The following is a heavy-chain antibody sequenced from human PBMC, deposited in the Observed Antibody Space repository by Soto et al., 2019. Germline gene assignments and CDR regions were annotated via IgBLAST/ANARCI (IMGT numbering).Heavy chain of an antibody. D-gene: IGHD4-17*01. CDR2: IWFDGSYK. J-gene: IGHJ5*02. Sequence: QVQLVESGGGVVQPGRSLRLSCAASGFTFRDYGMHWVRQAPGKGLEWVAVIWFDGSYKNSVDSVKGRFTISRDNSNNTLHLQMNSLKVEDTAVYYCARGWGQVTRWYSGDYIDLWGQGTLVTVSS. CDR1: GFTFRDYG. V-gene: IGHV3-33*01. CDR3: ARGWGQVTRWYSGDYIDL.